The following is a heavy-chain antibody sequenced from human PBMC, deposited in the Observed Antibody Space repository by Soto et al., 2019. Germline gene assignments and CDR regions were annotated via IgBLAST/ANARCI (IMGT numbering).Heavy chain of an antibody. D-gene: IGHD2-2*01. CDR3: ANAHGGYCISTSCYAYYYYYGMDV. CDR2: IWYDGSNK. CDR1: GFTFSSYG. Sequence: QVQLVESGGGVVQPGRSLRLSCAASGFTFSSYGMHWVRQAPGKGLEWVAVIWYDGSNKYYADSVKGRFTISRDNSNKTLDLQNNNQRAQDTAVYYCANAHGGYCISTSCYAYYYYYGMDVWGQGTTVTVSS. V-gene: IGHV3-33*06. J-gene: IGHJ6*02.